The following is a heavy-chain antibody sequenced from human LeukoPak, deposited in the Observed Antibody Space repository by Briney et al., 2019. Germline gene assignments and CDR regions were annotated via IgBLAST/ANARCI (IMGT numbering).Heavy chain of an antibody. J-gene: IGHJ5*02. V-gene: IGHV4-59*01. Sequence: PSETLSLTSTVSGGSISSYYWSCIRQPPGKGLEWIGYIYYSGSTNYNPSIKSRVTISVDTSKNQFSLKLSSVTAADTAVYYCAREGEDDYGNWFDPWGQGTLVTVSS. CDR1: GGSISSYY. D-gene: IGHD4-17*01. CDR2: IYYSGST. CDR3: AREGEDDYGNWFDP.